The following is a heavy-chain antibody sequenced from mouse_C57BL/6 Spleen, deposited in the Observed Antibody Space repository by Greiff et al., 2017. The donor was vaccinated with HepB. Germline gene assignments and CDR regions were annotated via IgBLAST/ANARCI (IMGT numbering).Heavy chain of an antibody. CDR1: GFSLTSYG. V-gene: IGHV2-3*01. CDR2: IWGDGST. J-gene: IGHJ4*01. CDR3: AKEGVYYYGSSLYYAMDY. D-gene: IGHD1-1*01. Sequence: VHLVESGPGLVAPSQSLSITCTVSGFSLTSYGVSWVRQPPGKGLEWLGVIWGDGSTNYHSALISRLSISKDNSKSPVFLKLNSLQTDDTATYYCAKEGVYYYGSSLYYAMDYWGQGTSVTVSS.